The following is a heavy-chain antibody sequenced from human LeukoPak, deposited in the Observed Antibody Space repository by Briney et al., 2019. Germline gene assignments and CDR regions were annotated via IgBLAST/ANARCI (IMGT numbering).Heavy chain of an antibody. CDR1: RFTFSSYS. CDR2: ISSSGSYI. V-gene: IGHV3-21*01. D-gene: IGHD6-19*01. J-gene: IGHJ4*02. CDR3: AKDVVGQQWPENY. Sequence: PGGSLRLSCAASRFTFSSYSMNWVRQAPGKGLEWVSSISSSGSYIYHADSVRGRFTISRDNYRNTLYLQMNSLRPDDTAIYYCAKDVVGQQWPENYWGQGTLVTVSS.